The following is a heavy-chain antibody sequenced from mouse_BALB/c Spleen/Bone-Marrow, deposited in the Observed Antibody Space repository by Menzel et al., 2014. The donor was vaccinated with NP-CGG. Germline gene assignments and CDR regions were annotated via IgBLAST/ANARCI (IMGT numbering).Heavy chain of an antibody. CDR1: GYTFTSYY. CDR3: ARKENWAYAMDY. J-gene: IGHJ4*01. D-gene: IGHD4-1*01. CDR2: IYPGDGST. Sequence: QVQLQQSGPELVKPGDSVKMSCKASGYTFTSYYIHWVKQRPGQGLEWIGWIYPGDGSTKYNEKFKGKTTLTADKSSSTAYMLLSSLTSEDSAIYFCARKENWAYAMDYWGQGTSVTVSS. V-gene: IGHV1S56*01.